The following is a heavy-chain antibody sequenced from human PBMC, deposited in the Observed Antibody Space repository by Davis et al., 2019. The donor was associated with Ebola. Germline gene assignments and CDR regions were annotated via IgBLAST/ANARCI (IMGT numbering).Heavy chain of an antibody. Sequence: GESLKISCKDSGNSFNTHWIGWVRQLAGKGLEWMGIIYTGDSDTRYSPSFRGQVTISADKSIKTAYLQWSSLKASDTAMYYCASLRRTITGMDDAFDIWGQGTMVTVSS. CDR1: GNSFNTHW. CDR2: IYTGDSDT. D-gene: IGHD1-20*01. J-gene: IGHJ3*02. CDR3: ASLRRTITGMDDAFDI. V-gene: IGHV5-51*01.